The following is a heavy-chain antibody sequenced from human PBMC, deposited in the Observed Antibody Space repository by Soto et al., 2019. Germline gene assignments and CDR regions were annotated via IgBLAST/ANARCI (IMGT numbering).Heavy chain of an antibody. Sequence: SVKVSCNASGGTFSSYAISWVRQAPGQGLEWMGGIIPIFGTANYAQKFQGRVTITADKSTSTAYMELSSLRSEDTAVYYCARYYDNTANAFDIWGQRTMVTVSS. CDR3: ARYYDNTANAFDI. D-gene: IGHD3-22*01. V-gene: IGHV1-69*06. J-gene: IGHJ3*02. CDR2: IIPIFGTA. CDR1: GGTFSSYA.